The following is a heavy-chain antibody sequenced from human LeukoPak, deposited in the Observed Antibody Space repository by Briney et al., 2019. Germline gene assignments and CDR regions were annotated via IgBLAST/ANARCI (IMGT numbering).Heavy chain of an antibody. CDR1: GFTFSGFW. D-gene: IGHD6-13*01. V-gene: IGHV3-74*01. Sequence: GGSLRLSCAASGFTFSGFWMHWVRQAPGKGLVWVSCISFDGSDATYADSVKGRFTISRDNAKNSLYLQMNSLRAEDTAVYYCARDPYIAAAGTEDWFDPWGQGTLVTVSS. CDR2: ISFDGSDA. CDR3: ARDPYIAAAGTEDWFDP. J-gene: IGHJ5*02.